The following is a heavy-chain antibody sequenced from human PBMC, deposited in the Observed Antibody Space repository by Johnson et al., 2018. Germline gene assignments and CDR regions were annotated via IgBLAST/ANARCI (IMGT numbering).Heavy chain of an antibody. CDR1: GGSISSGNYY. CDR3: ARDRNYYDSSGPDY. D-gene: IGHD3-22*01. Sequence: QVQLQESGPGLVKXSQTXSLXCSVSGGSISSGNYYWSWIRQPAGKGLEWIGRIYTSGSTNYNPSLKSRVTISVETSKNQFSLNLSSVTAADTAVYYCARDRNYYDSSGPDYWGQGTLVTVSS. V-gene: IGHV4-61*02. J-gene: IGHJ4*02. CDR2: IYTSGST.